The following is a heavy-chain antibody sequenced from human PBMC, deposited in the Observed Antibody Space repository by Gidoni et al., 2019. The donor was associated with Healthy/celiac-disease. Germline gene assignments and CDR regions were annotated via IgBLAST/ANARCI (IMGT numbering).Heavy chain of an antibody. CDR3: ARDLTHNYGGVHYYYGMDV. D-gene: IGHD4-17*01. CDR1: GGSISSGGYY. J-gene: IGHJ6*02. Sequence: QVQLQESGPGLVKPSQTLSLTCTGPGGSISSGGYYWSWIRQHPGTGLEWIGYIYYSGSTYSNPSLQSRVTISVDTSKNQFSLKLSSVTAADTAVYYCARDLTHNYGGVHYYYGMDVWGQGTTVTVSS. V-gene: IGHV4-31*03. CDR2: IYYSGST.